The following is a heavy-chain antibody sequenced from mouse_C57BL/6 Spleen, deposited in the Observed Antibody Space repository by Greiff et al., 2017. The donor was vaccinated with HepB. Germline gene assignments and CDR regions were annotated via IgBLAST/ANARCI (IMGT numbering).Heavy chain of an antibody. CDR3: ARWGGYPHWYFDV. V-gene: IGHV1-22*01. CDR2: INPNNGGT. CDR1: GYTFTDYN. D-gene: IGHD2-2*01. Sequence: VQLQESGPELVKPGASVKMSCKASGYTFTDYNMHWVKQSHGKSLEWIGYINPNNGGTSYNQKFKGKATLTVNKSSSTAYMELRSLTSEDAAVYYCARWGGYPHWYFDVWGTGTTVTVSS. J-gene: IGHJ1*03.